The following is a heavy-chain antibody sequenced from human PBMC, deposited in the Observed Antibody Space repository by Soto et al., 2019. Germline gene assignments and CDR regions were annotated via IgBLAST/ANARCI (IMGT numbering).Heavy chain of an antibody. CDR3: VRGGIAGNWFDP. V-gene: IGHV4-31*03. CDR1: GGSITSGGFY. CDR2: IFHSGST. D-gene: IGHD6-13*01. J-gene: IGHJ5*02. Sequence: QVQLQESGPGLVKPSQTLSLTCSVSGGSITSGGFYWSWIRQHPEKGLEWIAYIFHSGSTDFNPSLKGRIIISADTSKNQFSLKLTSVTAADTAVYYCVRGGIAGNWFDPWGQGTLFTVSS.